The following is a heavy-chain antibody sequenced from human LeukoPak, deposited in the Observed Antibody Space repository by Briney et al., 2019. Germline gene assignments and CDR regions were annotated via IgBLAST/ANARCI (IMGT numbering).Heavy chain of an antibody. CDR1: GGSISSSSYY. V-gene: IGHV4-39*01. Sequence: KPSETLSLTCTVSGGSISSSSYYWGWIRQPPGKGLEWIGSIYYSGSTYYNPSLKSRVTISVDTSKNQFSLKLSSVTAADTAVYYCARRGIAAPFDPWGQGTLVTVSS. CDR2: IYYSGST. J-gene: IGHJ5*02. CDR3: ARRGIAAPFDP. D-gene: IGHD6-6*01.